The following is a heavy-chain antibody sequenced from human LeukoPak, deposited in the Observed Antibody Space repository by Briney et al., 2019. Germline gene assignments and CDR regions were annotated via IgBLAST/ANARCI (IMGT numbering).Heavy chain of an antibody. D-gene: IGHD5-18*01. CDR3: ARVDTAMVYYFDY. CDR1: GFTFSSYS. J-gene: IGHJ4*02. Sequence: GGSLRLSCAASGFTFSSYSMNWVRQAPGKGLEWVSSISSSSSYIYYADSVKGRFTISRDNAKNSLYLQMNSLRAEDTAVYYCARVDTAMVYYFDYWGQGTLVTVSS. V-gene: IGHV3-21*01. CDR2: ISSSSSYI.